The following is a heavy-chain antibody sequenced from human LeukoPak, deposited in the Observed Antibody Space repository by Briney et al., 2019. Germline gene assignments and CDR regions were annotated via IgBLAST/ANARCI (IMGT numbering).Heavy chain of an antibody. CDR3: ARDSPLLWFGELLGYYFDY. J-gene: IGHJ4*02. Sequence: LRASVKVSCKASGYTFTSYHMHWVRQAPGQGLEWMGIINPSGGSTSYAQKFQGRVTMTRDTSTSTVYMELSSLRSEDTAVYYCARDSPLLWFGELLGYYFDYWGQGTLVTVSS. V-gene: IGHV1-46*03. D-gene: IGHD3-10*01. CDR1: GYTFTSYH. CDR2: INPSGGST.